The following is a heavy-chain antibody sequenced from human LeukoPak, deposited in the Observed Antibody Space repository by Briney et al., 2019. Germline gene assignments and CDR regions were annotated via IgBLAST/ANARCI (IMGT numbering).Heavy chain of an antibody. D-gene: IGHD3-22*01. Sequence: GGSLRLSCAASGFTFSSYGMHWVRQAPGKGLGWVAVIWYDGSNKYYADSVKGRFTISRDNSKNTLYLQMNSLRAEDTAVYYCAKGLYSSGYYYVPLGYWGQGTLVTVSS. J-gene: IGHJ4*02. CDR3: AKGLYSSGYYYVPLGY. CDR1: GFTFSSYG. V-gene: IGHV3-33*06. CDR2: IWYDGSNK.